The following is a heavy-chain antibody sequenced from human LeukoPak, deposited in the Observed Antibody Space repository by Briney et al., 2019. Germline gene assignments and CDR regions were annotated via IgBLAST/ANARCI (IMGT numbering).Heavy chain of an antibody. CDR2: ISGSGGGT. CDR1: GFTFSSYA. V-gene: IGHV3-23*01. J-gene: IGHJ1*01. D-gene: IGHD2-15*01. CDR3: AKEGYCSGGSCYGEYFQH. Sequence: QPGGSLRLSCAASGFTFSSYAMSWVRQAPGKGLEWVSAISGSGGGTYYADSVKGRFTISRDNSKNTLYLQMNSLRAEDTAVYYCAKEGYCSGGSCYGEYFQHWGQGTLVTVSS.